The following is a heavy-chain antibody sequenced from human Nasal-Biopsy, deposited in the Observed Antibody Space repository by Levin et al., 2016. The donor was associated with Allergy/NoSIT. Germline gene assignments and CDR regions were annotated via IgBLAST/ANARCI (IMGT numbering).Heavy chain of an antibody. J-gene: IGHJ5*01. CDR3: AKPRNSDSRFGFDV. Sequence: GESLKISCSASGFIFEKYAISWVRRAPGKGLEWISAISEGGQSTFYADSVAGRFTISRDNSRDTLLLQLDSLRTDDSAVYYCAKPRNSDSRFGFDVWGQGALVTVSS. D-gene: IGHD1-26*01. CDR2: ISEGGQST. CDR1: GFIFEKYA. V-gene: IGHV3-23*01.